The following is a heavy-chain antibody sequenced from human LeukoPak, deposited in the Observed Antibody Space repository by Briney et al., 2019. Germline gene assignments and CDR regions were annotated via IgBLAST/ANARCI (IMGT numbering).Heavy chain of an antibody. D-gene: IGHD2-2*01. CDR3: AREQELRYCSSTSCPDRGIDY. Sequence: ASVKVSCKASGYTFSSYVMHWVRQAPGQRLEWMGWVNAGNGNTKYSQKFQGRVTITRDTSASTAYMELSSLRSEDTAVYYCAREQELRYCSSTSCPDRGIDYWGQGTLVTVSS. CDR2: VNAGNGNT. J-gene: IGHJ4*02. CDR1: GYTFSSYV. V-gene: IGHV1-3*01.